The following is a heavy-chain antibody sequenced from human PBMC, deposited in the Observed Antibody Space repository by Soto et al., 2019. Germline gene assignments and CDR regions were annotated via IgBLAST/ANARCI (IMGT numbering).Heavy chain of an antibody. Sequence: QVQLVQSGAEVKKPGASVKVSCKASGYTVTSYGISWVRQAPGQGLEWMGWISDYNGNTNYAQKLQGRVTMTTDTPASTANMELGGLSSDDTAVYYCARDPESFDDWGQGTMVTVSS. CDR1: GYTVTSYG. J-gene: IGHJ4*02. CDR3: ARDPESFDD. V-gene: IGHV1-18*01. CDR2: ISDYNGNT.